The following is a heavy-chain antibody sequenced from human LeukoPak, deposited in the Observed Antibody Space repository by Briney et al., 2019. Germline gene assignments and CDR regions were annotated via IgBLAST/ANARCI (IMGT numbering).Heavy chain of an antibody. CDR1: GYTFTSYA. Sequence: ASVKVSCKASGYTFTSYAMHRVRQAPGQRLEWMGWINAGNGNTKYSQKFQGRVTITRDTSASTAYMELSSLRSEDTAVYYCARVGWLVSGFDYWGQGTLVTVSS. CDR2: INAGNGNT. V-gene: IGHV1-3*01. D-gene: IGHD6-19*01. CDR3: ARVGWLVSGFDY. J-gene: IGHJ4*02.